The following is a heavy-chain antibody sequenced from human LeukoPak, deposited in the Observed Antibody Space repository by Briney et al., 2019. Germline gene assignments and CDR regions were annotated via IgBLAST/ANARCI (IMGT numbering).Heavy chain of an antibody. CDR1: GDPVWSYY. CDR3: ARGAYADRTGYNLDS. Sequence: SKTLSLTCSVSGDPVWSYYWTWIRQPPAHGLDWIGYVFFGGQTNYNPSVKSRVTISLDTSRSQFSLNLTSVTAADSAVYYCARGAYADRTGYNLDSWGQGTLVFVSS. D-gene: IGHD5-24*01. J-gene: IGHJ4*02. V-gene: IGHV4-59*02. CDR2: VFFGGQT.